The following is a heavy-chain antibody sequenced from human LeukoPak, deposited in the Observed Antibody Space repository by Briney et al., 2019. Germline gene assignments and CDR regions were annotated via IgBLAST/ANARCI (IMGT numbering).Heavy chain of an antibody. CDR2: IIPIFGTA. D-gene: IGHD4-17*01. CDR3: ARVRMTEYDYGDYPGAFDI. J-gene: IGHJ3*02. V-gene: IGHV1-69*13. Sequence: AASVKVSCKSSGGTFSSYAISWVRQAPGQGLEWMGGIIPIFGTANYAQKFQGRVTITADESTSTAYMELSRLRSEDTAVYYCARVRMTEYDYGDYPGAFDIWGQGTMVTVSS. CDR1: GGTFSSYA.